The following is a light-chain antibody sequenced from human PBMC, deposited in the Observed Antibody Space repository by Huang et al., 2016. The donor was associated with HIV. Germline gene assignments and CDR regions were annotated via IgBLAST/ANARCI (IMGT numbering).Light chain of an antibody. J-gene: IGKJ4*01. V-gene: IGKV3-11*01. Sequence: EIVLTQSPVTLSLSPGDRATLSCRARQSVSTYLAWYQQKPGQAPRLLIYDASTRATGIPARFSASGSGTDFTLTISSLEPEDFVVYYCQQRSSWPLTFGGGTSVEIK. CDR1: QSVSTY. CDR3: QQRSSWPLT. CDR2: DAS.